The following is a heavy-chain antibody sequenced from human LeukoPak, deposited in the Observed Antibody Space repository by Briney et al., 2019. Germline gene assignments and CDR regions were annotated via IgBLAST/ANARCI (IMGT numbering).Heavy chain of an antibody. CDR3: ARAGIVIVPAEGD. J-gene: IGHJ4*02. V-gene: IGHV1-2*02. Sequence: ASVKVSCKASGYTFTDFDMHWVRQAPGQGLEWMGWINPNSGGTNYAQKFQGRVTVTRDTSIRTAYMELSRLTSDDTAVYYCARAGIVIVPAEGDWGQGTLVTVSS. CDR1: GYTFTDFD. D-gene: IGHD2-2*01. CDR2: INPNSGGT.